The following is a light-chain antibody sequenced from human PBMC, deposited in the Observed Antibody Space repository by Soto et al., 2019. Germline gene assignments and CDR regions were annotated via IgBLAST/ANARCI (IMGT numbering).Light chain of an antibody. V-gene: IGLV2-8*01. CDR2: EVT. CDR3: SSYTGGNPSYV. J-gene: IGLJ1*01. CDR1: SSDVGGYDY. Sequence: QSVLTQPPSASGSPGQSVTISCTGTSSDVGGYDYASWYQQRPGKAPKLMIYEVTIRPSGVSDRFSGSKSGNTASLTVSGLQAEDEADYYCSSYTGGNPSYVFGTGTKVTVL.